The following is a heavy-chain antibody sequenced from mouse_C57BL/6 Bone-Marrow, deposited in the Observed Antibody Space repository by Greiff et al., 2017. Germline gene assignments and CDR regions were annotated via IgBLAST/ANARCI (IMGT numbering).Heavy chain of an antibody. Sequence: VQLQQPGAELVKPGASVKLSCKASGYTFTSYWMHWVKQRPGQGLEWIGMIHPNSGSTNDNEKFKSKATLTVDKSSSTAYMQLSSLTSEDSAVYYCARRPCYFGVSGTGTTVTVSS. CDR1: GYTFTSYW. CDR2: IHPNSGST. J-gene: IGHJ1*03. V-gene: IGHV1-64*01. CDR3: ARRPCYFGV.